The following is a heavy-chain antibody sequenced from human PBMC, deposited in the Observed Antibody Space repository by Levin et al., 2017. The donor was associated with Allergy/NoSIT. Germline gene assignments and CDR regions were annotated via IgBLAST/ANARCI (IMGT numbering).Heavy chain of an antibody. Sequence: GESLKISCAASGFTFSSYWMHWVRQAPGKGLVWVSRINSDGSSTSYADSVKGRFTISRDNAKNTLYLQMNSLRAEDTAVYYCARSPRSVPWVWGQGTLVTVSS. CDR3: ARSPRSVPWV. CDR1: GFTFSSYW. D-gene: IGHD2-15*01. CDR2: INSDGSST. V-gene: IGHV3-74*01. J-gene: IGHJ4*02.